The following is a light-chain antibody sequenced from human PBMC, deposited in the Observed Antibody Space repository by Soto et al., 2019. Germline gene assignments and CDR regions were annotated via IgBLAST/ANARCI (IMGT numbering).Light chain of an antibody. CDR2: EVT. Sequence: QSVLTQPASVSGSPGQSITISCTGTSSDVGGYDYVSWYQQHPGKAPKLMIYEVTNRPSGVSNRFSGSKSGNTASLTISGLQAEDEADYFCSPYTSSSTLLYVFGTGTKVTVL. J-gene: IGLJ1*01. V-gene: IGLV2-14*01. CDR1: SSDVGGYDY. CDR3: SPYTSSSTLLYV.